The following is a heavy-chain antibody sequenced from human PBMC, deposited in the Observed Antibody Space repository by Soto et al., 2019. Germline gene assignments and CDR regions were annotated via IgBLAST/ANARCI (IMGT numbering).Heavy chain of an antibody. CDR3: ASDHAPRSDYWYDAFDI. CDR1: GFSLEKYW. D-gene: IGHD3-3*01. Sequence: EVQLVESGGGLVQPGGSLRLSCAASGFSLEKYWMTWVRQAPGRGLEWVANIKKDGSQIHYADSVQGLFTSYRYNAKNTQYQQIDTLRAEDTALYYCASDHAPRSDYWYDAFDIWGQGTMVTVSS. CDR2: IKKDGSQI. V-gene: IGHV3-7*04. J-gene: IGHJ3*02.